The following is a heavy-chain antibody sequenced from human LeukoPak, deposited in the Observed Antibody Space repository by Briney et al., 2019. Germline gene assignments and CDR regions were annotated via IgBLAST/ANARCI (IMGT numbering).Heavy chain of an antibody. D-gene: IGHD6-19*01. Sequence: PSETLSLTCVVYGGSFSDYYWSWVRQPPGKGLEWIGEINHSGSTKYNPSLKGRVTISIHTSNNQFSLKLSSVTAADTAVYYCARGEGTLAGRRWPYQYYYYTDVWGKGTTVTVSS. CDR3: ARGEGTLAGRRWPYQYYYYTDV. CDR1: GGSFSDYY. CDR2: INHSGST. J-gene: IGHJ6*03. V-gene: IGHV4-34*01.